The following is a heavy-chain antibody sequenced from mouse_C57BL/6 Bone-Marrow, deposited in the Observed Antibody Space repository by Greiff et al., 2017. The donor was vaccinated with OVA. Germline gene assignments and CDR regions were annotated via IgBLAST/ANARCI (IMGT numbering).Heavy chain of an antibody. CDR3: ALITTVVARDY. D-gene: IGHD1-1*01. CDR2: INPYNGGT. CDR1: GYTFTDYY. V-gene: IGHV1-19*01. Sequence: VQLQQSGPVLVKPGASVKMSCKASGYTFTDYYMNWVKQSHGKSLEWIGVINPYNGGTSYNQKFKGKATLTVDKSSSTAYMELNSLTSEDSAVYYCALITTVVARDYWGQGTTLTVSS. J-gene: IGHJ2*01.